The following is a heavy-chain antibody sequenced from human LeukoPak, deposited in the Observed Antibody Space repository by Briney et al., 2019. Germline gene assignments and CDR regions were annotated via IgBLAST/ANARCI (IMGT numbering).Heavy chain of an antibody. D-gene: IGHD3-10*01. Sequence: PGGSLRLSCAASGFTFSSYGMHWVRQAPGKGLEWVAVIWYDGSNKYYADSVKGRFTISRDNSKNTLYLQMNSLRAEDTAVFYCARVETEVLWFGELSYPYGMDVWGKGTTVTVSS. CDR1: GFTFSSYG. V-gene: IGHV3-33*01. CDR2: IWYDGSNK. J-gene: IGHJ6*04. CDR3: ARVETEVLWFGELSYPYGMDV.